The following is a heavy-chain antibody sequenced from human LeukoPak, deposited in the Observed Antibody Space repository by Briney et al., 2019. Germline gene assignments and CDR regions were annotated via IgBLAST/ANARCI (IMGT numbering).Heavy chain of an antibody. CDR1: GFTFSSHG. CDR3: ARDATPDGIIFDY. Sequence: PGGSLRLSCAASGFTFSSHGMNWVRQAPGKGLEWVASINQDGSEKYYVDSVKGRFTISRDNAKNSLYLQMNSLRAEDTAVYYCARDATPDGIIFDYWGQGTLVTVSS. CDR2: INQDGSEK. D-gene: IGHD3-16*01. J-gene: IGHJ4*02. V-gene: IGHV3-7*05.